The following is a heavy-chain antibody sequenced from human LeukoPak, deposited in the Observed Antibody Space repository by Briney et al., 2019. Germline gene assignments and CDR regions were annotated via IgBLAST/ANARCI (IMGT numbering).Heavy chain of an antibody. CDR2: IYHSGSP. CDR1: GGSISSNNW. J-gene: IGHJ6*02. V-gene: IGHV4-4*02. Sequence: PSETLSLTCAVSGGSISSNNWWGWVRQPPGKGLEWIREIYHSGSPNYNPSLKSRVTISVDKSRNHFSLNLSSVTAADTAVYYCARDRGVAGKNRYYYGMDVWGQGTTVTVSS. CDR3: ARDRGVAGKNRYYYGMDV. D-gene: IGHD6-19*01.